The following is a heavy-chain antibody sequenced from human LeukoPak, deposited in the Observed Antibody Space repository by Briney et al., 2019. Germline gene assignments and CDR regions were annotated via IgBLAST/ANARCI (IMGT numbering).Heavy chain of an antibody. Sequence: ASVKVSCKASGYTFTNYDISWVRQATGQGLEWMGWMNPNSGNTGYAQKFQGRVTITRNTSISTAYMELSSLRSEDTAVYYCARGKLLRYFDWLTSDYYMDVWGKGTTVTVSS. V-gene: IGHV1-8*01. J-gene: IGHJ6*03. CDR2: MNPNSGNT. D-gene: IGHD3-9*01. CDR3: ARGKLLRYFDWLTSDYYMDV. CDR1: GYTFTNYD.